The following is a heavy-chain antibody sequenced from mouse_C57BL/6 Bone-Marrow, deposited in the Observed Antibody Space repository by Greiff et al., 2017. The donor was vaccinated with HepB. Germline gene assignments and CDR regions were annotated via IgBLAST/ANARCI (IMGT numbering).Heavy chain of an antibody. Sequence: DVKLVESGGGLVQPGGSLKLSCAASGFTFSDYYMYWVRQTPEKRLEWVAYISNGGGSTYYPDTVKGRFTISRDNAKNTLYLQMSRLKSEDTAMYYCARSSPHFDYWGQGTTLTVSS. CDR2: ISNGGGST. J-gene: IGHJ2*01. V-gene: IGHV5-12*01. CDR1: GFTFSDYY. CDR3: ARSSPHFDY. D-gene: IGHD1-1*01.